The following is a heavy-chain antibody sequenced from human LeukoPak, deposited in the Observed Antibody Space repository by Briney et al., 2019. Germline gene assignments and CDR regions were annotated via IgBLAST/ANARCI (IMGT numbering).Heavy chain of an antibody. CDR2: ISAYNGNT. CDR1: GYTFTSYG. V-gene: IGHV1-18*01. Sequence: ASVKVSCKASGYTFTSYGISWVRQAPGQGLEWMGWISAYNGNTNYAQKLQGRATMTTDTSTSTAYMELRSLRSDDTAVYYCARDSVNYYGSGSYFGYWGQGTLVTVSS. CDR3: ARDSVNYYGSGSYFGY. D-gene: IGHD3-10*01. J-gene: IGHJ4*02.